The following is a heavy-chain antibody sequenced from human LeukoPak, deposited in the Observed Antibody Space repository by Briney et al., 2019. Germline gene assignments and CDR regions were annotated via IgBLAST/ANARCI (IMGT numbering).Heavy chain of an antibody. V-gene: IGHV1-69*06. J-gene: IGHJ4*02. D-gene: IGHD2-2*01. CDR2: IIPIFGTA. CDR1: GYTFTSYG. CDR3: ARDVGYCSSTSCYSN. Sequence: ASVKVSCKASGYTFTSYGISWVRQAPGQGLEWMGGIIPIFGTANYAQKFQGRVTITADKSTSTAYMELSSLRSEDTAVYYCARDVGYCSSTSCYSNWGQGTLVTVSS.